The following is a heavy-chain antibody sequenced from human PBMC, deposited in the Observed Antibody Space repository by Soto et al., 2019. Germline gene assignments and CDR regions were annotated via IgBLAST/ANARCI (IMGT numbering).Heavy chain of an antibody. CDR2: INSDGSST. CDR3: ARDRSPYYDFWSGYYYYYYGMDV. D-gene: IGHD3-3*01. J-gene: IGHJ6*02. V-gene: IGHV3-74*01. Sequence: PGGSLRLSCAASGFTFSSYWMHWVRQAPGKGLVWVSRINSDGSSTSYADSVKGRFTISRDNAKNTLYLQMNSLRAEDTAVYYCARDRSPYYDFWSGYYYYYYGMDVWGQGTTVTVSS. CDR1: GFTFSSYW.